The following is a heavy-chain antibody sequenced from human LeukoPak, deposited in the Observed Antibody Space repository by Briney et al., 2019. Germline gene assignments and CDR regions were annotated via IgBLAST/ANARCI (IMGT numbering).Heavy chain of an antibody. CDR3: ARARMYYDILTGYLPHYFDY. V-gene: IGHV3-7*03. Sequence: AGGSLRLSCVASGFTFGKYWMSWVRQAPGKGLEWVANIKLDGSEKNYVDSVKGRFTISRDNTKNSLYLQMNSLRAEDTAVYYCARARMYYDILTGYLPHYFDYWGQGTLVTVSS. CDR1: GFTFGKYW. D-gene: IGHD3-9*01. J-gene: IGHJ4*02. CDR2: IKLDGSEK.